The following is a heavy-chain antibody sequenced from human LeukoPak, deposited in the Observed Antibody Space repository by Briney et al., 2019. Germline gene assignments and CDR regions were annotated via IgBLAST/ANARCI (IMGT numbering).Heavy chain of an antibody. Sequence: PSETLSLTCTVSGVSISSYYWSWIRQPAGKGLEWIGRIYTSGSTNYNASLKSRVSVSVDTSKNQFSLKLSSVTAADTAVFYCARENSGSYREFDYWGQGTLVTVSS. CDR3: ARENSGSYREFDY. CDR2: IYTSGST. J-gene: IGHJ4*02. V-gene: IGHV4-4*07. D-gene: IGHD1-26*01. CDR1: GVSISSYY.